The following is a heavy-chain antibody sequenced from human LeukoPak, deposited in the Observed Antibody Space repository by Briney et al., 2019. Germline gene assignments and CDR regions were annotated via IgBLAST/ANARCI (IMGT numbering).Heavy chain of an antibody. D-gene: IGHD4-23*01. J-gene: IGHJ4*02. CDR3: AKDGVNGGLFEY. CDR2: ISYDGNTK. V-gene: IGHV3-30*18. CDR1: GFTFSNYN. Sequence: GGSLRLSCAASGFTFSNYNMHWVRQAPGKGLEWVTVISYDGNTKYYADSVKGRFTVSRDTSKNALYLQTNSLRAEDTAVYYCAKDGVNGGLFEYWGQGTLVTVSS.